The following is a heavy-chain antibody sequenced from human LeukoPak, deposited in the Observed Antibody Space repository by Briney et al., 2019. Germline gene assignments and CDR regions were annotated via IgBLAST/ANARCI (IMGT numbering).Heavy chain of an antibody. Sequence: GGSLRLSWAASGFTFSSYSMNWVRQAPGKGLEWVSSISSSSSYIYYADSVKGRFTISRDNAKNSLYLQMNSLRAEDTAVYYCARDRDDYMDVWGKGTTVTASS. V-gene: IGHV3-21*01. D-gene: IGHD3-10*01. CDR1: GFTFSSYS. CDR2: ISSSSSYI. J-gene: IGHJ6*03. CDR3: ARDRDDYMDV.